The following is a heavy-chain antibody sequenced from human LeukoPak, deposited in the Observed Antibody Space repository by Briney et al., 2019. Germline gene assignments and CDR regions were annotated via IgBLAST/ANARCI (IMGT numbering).Heavy chain of an antibody. Sequence: GGSLRLSCAASGFTFSSYAMSWVRQAPGKGLEWVSAISGSGGSTYYADSVKGRFTISRDNSKNTLYLQMNSLRAEDTAVYYCANSGYGYGSRDYWGQGTLVTVSS. J-gene: IGHJ4*02. CDR1: GFTFSSYA. CDR3: ANSGYGYGSRDY. CDR2: ISGSGGST. V-gene: IGHV3-23*01. D-gene: IGHD5-18*01.